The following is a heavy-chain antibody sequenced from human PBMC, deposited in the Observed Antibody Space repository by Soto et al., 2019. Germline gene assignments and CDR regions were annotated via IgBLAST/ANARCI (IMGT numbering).Heavy chain of an antibody. CDR3: ARDQGRIAAAGRYYYYYGMDV. J-gene: IGHJ6*02. CDR2: IYHSGST. V-gene: IGHV4-30-2*01. Sequence: PSETLSLTCAVSGGSISSGGYSWSWIRQPPGKGLEWIGYIYHSGSTYYNPSLKSRVTISVDRSKNQFSLKLSSVTAADTAVYYRARDQGRIAAAGRYYYYYGMDVWGQGTTVTVSS. CDR1: GGSISSGGYS. D-gene: IGHD6-13*01.